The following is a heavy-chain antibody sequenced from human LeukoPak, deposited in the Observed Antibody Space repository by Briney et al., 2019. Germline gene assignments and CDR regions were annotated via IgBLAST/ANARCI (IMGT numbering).Heavy chain of an antibody. CDR2: ISWNSGSI. J-gene: IGHJ1*01. D-gene: IGHD1-26*01. CDR1: GFTFDDYA. Sequence: PGGSLRLSCAASGFTFDDYAMHWVRQAPGKGLEWVSGISWNSGSIGYADSVKGRFTISRDNAKNSLYLQMNSLRAEDTALYYCAKDSKARVADTSPSYFQHCGQGTLVTVSS. CDR3: AKDSKARVADTSPSYFQH. V-gene: IGHV3-9*01.